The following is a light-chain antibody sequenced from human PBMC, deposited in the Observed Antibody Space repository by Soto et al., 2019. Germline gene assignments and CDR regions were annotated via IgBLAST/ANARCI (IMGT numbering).Light chain of an antibody. CDR1: QSVGSN. CDR3: HQYNAWPLT. J-gene: IGKJ4*01. Sequence: EIVMTQSPATLSVSPGERATLSCRASQSVGSNLAWYQQKPGQAPRLLIYEASTRATGIQARFSGSGSGTEFTLTISSRQPEDFVLYYCHQYNAWPLTFGGGTKVEIK. V-gene: IGKV3-15*01. CDR2: EAS.